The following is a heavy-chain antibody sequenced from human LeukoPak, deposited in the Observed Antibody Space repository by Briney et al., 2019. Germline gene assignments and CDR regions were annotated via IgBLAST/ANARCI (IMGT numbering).Heavy chain of an antibody. CDR3: ARGGGQYYYDSSGYWNY. D-gene: IGHD3-22*01. Sequence: ASVKVSCKASGYTFTGYYMHWVRQAPGQGLEWMGWINPNSGGTNYAQKFQGRVTMTRDTSISTAYMELSRLRSDDTAVYYCARGGGQYYYDSSGYWNYWGQGTLVTVSS. CDR2: INPNSGGT. CDR1: GYTFTGYY. J-gene: IGHJ4*02. V-gene: IGHV1-2*02.